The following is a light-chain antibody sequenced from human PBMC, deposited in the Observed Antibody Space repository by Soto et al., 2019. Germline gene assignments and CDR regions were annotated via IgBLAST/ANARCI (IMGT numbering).Light chain of an antibody. Sequence: SYELTQPPSVSVSPGQTASITCSGNKLANKYPSWFQQRAGQSPVLVIYQDNRRPSGIPERFSVSNSGNTATLTISGTQAVDEADYYCQAWARSIVVFGGGTKLTVL. J-gene: IGLJ2*01. CDR1: KLANKY. CDR2: QDN. V-gene: IGLV3-1*01. CDR3: QAWARSIVV.